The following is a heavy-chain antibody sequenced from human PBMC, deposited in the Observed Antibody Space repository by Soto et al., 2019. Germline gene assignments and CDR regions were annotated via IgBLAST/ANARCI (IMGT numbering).Heavy chain of an antibody. Sequence: GASVKVSCKASGYTFTGYYMHWVRQAPGQGLEWMGWINPNSGGTNYAQKFQGRVTMTRDTSISTAYMELSRLRSDDTAVYYCAMGGQYYYDRSGYLGGFDIWGQGTTVTVSS. CDR1: GYTFTGYY. V-gene: IGHV1-2*02. J-gene: IGHJ3*02. D-gene: IGHD3-22*01. CDR2: INPNSGGT. CDR3: AMGGQYYYDRSGYLGGFDI.